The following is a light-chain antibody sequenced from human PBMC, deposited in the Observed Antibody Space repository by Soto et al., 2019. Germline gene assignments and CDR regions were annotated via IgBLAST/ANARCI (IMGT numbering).Light chain of an antibody. V-gene: IGKV3D-15*01. Sequence: GLSQSLGTLSLAPKERATLYCRASQSVSSSYLAWYQQKPGQAPSLLIYGASSRATGIRDRLSGSGSGTEFTLTFSCLQSEDFAVYYCHQSNNWPWTFGQGTMVDI. J-gene: IGKJ1*01. CDR3: HQSNNWPWT. CDR1: QSVSSSY. CDR2: GAS.